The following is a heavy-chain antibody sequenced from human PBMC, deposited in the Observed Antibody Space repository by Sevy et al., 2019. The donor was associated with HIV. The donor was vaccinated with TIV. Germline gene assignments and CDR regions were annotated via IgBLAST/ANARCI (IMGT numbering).Heavy chain of an antibody. CDR1: GDTFGNYA. CDR2: ITPIFGSA. J-gene: IGHJ6*02. Sequence: ASVKVSCKASGDTFGNYAIAWVRQAPGQWLEWMGGITPIFGSANSAQKFQDRVTITADVSTSTAYMELRSLRSEDTAVYYCARSNPDGYNYSYYYGMDVWGQGTTVTVSS. D-gene: IGHD1-1*01. V-gene: IGHV1-69*13. CDR3: ARSNPDGYNYSYYYGMDV.